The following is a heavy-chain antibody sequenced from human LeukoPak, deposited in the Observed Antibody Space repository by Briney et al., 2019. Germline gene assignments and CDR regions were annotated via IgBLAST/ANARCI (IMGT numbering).Heavy chain of an antibody. CDR2: MSAYNGNT. Sequence: GASVKVSCKASGYTFTSYGISWVRQAPGQGLEWMGWMSAYNGNTNYAQKLQGRVTMTTDTSTSTAYMELRSLRSDDTAVYYCARDLSYDSSGYYRNDAFDIWGQGTMVTVSS. CDR1: GYTFTSYG. CDR3: ARDLSYDSSGYYRNDAFDI. V-gene: IGHV1-18*01. J-gene: IGHJ3*02. D-gene: IGHD3-22*01.